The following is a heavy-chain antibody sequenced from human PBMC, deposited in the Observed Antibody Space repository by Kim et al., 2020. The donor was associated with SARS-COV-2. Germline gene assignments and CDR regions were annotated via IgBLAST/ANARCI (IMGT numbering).Heavy chain of an antibody. CDR2: IIPIFGTA. V-gene: IGHV1-69*13. CDR3: ASPRRWFGELINPLDY. D-gene: IGHD3-10*01. J-gene: IGHJ4*02. CDR1: GGTFSSYA. Sequence: SVKVSCKASGGTFSSYAISWVRQAPGQGLEWMGGIIPIFGTANYAQKFQGRVTITADESTSTAYMELSSLRSEDTAVYYCASPRRWFGELINPLDYWGQGTLVTVSS.